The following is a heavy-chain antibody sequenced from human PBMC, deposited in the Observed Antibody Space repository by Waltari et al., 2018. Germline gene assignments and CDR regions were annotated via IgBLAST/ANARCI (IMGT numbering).Heavy chain of an antibody. CDR1: GGSISSSY. V-gene: IGHV4-4*07. CDR2: IYTSGST. D-gene: IGHD6-13*01. Sequence: QVQLQESGPGLVKPSETLSLTCTVSGGSISSSYWRWIRPPAGKGLEWIGRIYTSGSTNYNPSLKSRVTISVDKSKNQFSLKLSSVTAADTAVYYCARDLGIAAAGTGDYYYYGMDVWGQGTTVTVSS. CDR3: ARDLGIAAAGTGDYYYYGMDV. J-gene: IGHJ6*02.